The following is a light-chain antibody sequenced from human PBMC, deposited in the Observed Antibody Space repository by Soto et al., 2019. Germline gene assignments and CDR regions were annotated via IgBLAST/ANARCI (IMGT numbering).Light chain of an antibody. CDR1: SSNSGNNY. CDR3: GTWDNSLSLPYV. Sequence: QSVLTQPPSVSAAPGQKVTISCSGSSSNSGNNYVSWYQQLPGTAPKLLIFENNKRPSGIPDRFSASKSGTSATLAITGLQTGDAADYYCGTWDNSLSLPYVFGTGTNLTVL. J-gene: IGLJ1*01. V-gene: IGLV1-51*02. CDR2: ENN.